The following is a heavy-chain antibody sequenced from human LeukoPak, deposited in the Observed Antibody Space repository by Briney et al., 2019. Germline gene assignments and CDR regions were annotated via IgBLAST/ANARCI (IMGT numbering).Heavy chain of an antibody. D-gene: IGHD4-17*01. J-gene: IGHJ5*02. Sequence: KSSETLSLTCAVSGGSISSGDYSWSWIRQPPGKGLEWIGYIYHSGSAYYNPSLKSRVTISLDRSNSQFSLKLSSVTAADTAVYYCARFYGDYRNWFDPWGQGTLVTVSS. CDR2: IYHSGSA. CDR1: GGSISSGDYS. CDR3: ARFYGDYRNWFDP. V-gene: IGHV4-30-2*01.